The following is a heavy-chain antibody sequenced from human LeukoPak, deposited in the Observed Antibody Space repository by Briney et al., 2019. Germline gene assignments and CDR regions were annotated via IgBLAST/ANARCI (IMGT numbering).Heavy chain of an antibody. J-gene: IGHJ4*02. Sequence: PSETVSLTCTVSGGSISSYYWSWIRQPAGKGLEWIGRIYTSGSTNYNPSLKSRVTMSVDTSKNQFSLKLSSVTAADTAVYYCARGDSSGLEYYFDYWGQGTLVTVSS. CDR3: ARGDSSGLEYYFDY. CDR2: IYTSGST. CDR1: GGSISSYY. D-gene: IGHD3-22*01. V-gene: IGHV4-4*07.